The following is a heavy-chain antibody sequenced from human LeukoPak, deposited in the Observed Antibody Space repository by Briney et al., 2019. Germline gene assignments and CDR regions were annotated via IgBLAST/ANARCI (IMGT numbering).Heavy chain of an antibody. V-gene: IGHV4-4*07. CDR1: GGSISSYY. J-gene: IGHJ4*02. Sequence: SETLSLTCIVSGGSISSYYWSWIRQPAGKGLEWIGRIYTSGSINYNPSLKSRVTMSVDTSKNQFSLKLTSLTAADTAVYYCARDHRRDYGDYHFDYWGQGTLLTVSS. CDR2: IYTSGSI. D-gene: IGHD4-17*01. CDR3: ARDHRRDYGDYHFDY.